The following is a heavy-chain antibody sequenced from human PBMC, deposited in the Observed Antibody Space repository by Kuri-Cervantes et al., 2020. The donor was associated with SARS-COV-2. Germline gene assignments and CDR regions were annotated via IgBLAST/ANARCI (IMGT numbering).Heavy chain of an antibody. CDR2: IYTSGST. CDR1: GGSISSYY. CDR3: ARGGGGQLDFDY. V-gene: IGHV4-4*07. J-gene: IGHJ4*02. Sequence: GSLRLSCTVSGGSISSYYWSWIRQPAGKGLEWIGRIYTSGSTNYNPSLKSRVTMSVDTSKNQFSLKLSSVTAADTAGYYGARGGGGQLDFDYWGQGTLVTVSS. D-gene: IGHD6-13*01.